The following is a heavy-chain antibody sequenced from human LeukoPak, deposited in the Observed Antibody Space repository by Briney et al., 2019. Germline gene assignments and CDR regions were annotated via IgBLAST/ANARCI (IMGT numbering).Heavy chain of an antibody. V-gene: IGHV3-23*01. J-gene: IGHJ6*02. D-gene: IGHD3-10*01. Sequence: GGSLRLSCAASGFTFSSYAMSWVRQAPGKGLEWVSAISGSGGSTYYADSVKGLFTISRDNSKNTLYLQMNSLRAEDTAVYYCWTYYYGSGSPTLHNYYYYYGMDVWGQGTTVTVSS. CDR1: GFTFSSYA. CDR2: ISGSGGST. CDR3: WTYYYGSGSPTLHNYYYYYGMDV.